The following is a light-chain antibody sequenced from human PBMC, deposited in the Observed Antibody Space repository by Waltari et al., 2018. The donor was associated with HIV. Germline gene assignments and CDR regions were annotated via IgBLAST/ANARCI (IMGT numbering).Light chain of an antibody. CDR2: WAS. Sequence: DIVMTQSPDSLAVSLGARATIHCKSSQSVLYSSNNKNYLAWYQQRPGQSPKLLIYWASTRESGVPDRFSGSGSGADFTLTISSLQAEDVAVYYCQQYYSTPLTFGGGTKVEIK. CDR1: QSVLYSSNNKNY. V-gene: IGKV4-1*01. CDR3: QQYYSTPLT. J-gene: IGKJ4*01.